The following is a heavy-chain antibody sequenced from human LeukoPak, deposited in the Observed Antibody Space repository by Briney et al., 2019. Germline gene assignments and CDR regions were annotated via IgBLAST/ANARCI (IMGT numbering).Heavy chain of an antibody. CDR1: GGSIGTLY. J-gene: IGHJ5*02. Sequence: PSETLSLTCIVSGGSIGTLYWNWMRQLPGKGLEWCGFKNYHRSTNYNPSLMSRVAMIVDTAVDQVSLRLTSVPAADAAIYFCAAASGRSFWLDPWGQGRLVTVSS. D-gene: IGHD2-15*01. CDR2: KNYHRST. V-gene: IGHV4-59*11. CDR3: AAASGRSFWLDP.